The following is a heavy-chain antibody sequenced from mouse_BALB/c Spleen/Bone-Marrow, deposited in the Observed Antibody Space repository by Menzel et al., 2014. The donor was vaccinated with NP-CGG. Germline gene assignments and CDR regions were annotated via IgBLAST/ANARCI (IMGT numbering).Heavy chain of an antibody. CDR1: GFSLTDYG. D-gene: IGHD2-3*01. CDR3: AKHGRGLLRNAMDY. J-gene: IGHJ4*01. Sequence: VKLVESGPGLVAPSQSLSITCTVSGFSLTDYGVSWIRQPPGKGLEWLGVIWGGGNTYYNSTLKSRLSISKDNSKSQVFLKVNSLQTDDTDMYYCAKHGRGLLRNAMDYWGQGTSVTVSS. CDR2: IWGGGNT. V-gene: IGHV2-6-5*01.